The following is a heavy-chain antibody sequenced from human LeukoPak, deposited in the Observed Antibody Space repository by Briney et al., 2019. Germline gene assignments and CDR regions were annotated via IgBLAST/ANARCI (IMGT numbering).Heavy chain of an antibody. CDR1: GFTFSSYA. Sequence: QPGGSLRLSCAASGFTFSSYAMSWVRQAPGKGLEWVSAISGSGGSTYYADSVKGRFTISRDNSKNTPYLQMNSLRAEDTAVYYCAKAGLVGDTTYFEYWGQGTLVTVSS. CDR2: ISGSGGST. V-gene: IGHV3-23*01. CDR3: AKAGLVGDTTYFEY. D-gene: IGHD1-26*01. J-gene: IGHJ4*02.